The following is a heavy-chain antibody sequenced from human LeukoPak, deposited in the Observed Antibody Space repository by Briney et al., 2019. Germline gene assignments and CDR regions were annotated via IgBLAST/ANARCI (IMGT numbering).Heavy chain of an antibody. CDR3: ARPSVWELPLDY. Sequence: VASVKVSCKASGGTFSSYAISWVRQAPGQGLEWMGRIIPILGIANYAQKFQGRVTITADKSTSTAYMELSGLRSEDTAVYYCARPSVWELPLDYWGQGTLVTVSS. J-gene: IGHJ4*02. CDR2: IIPILGIA. CDR1: GGTFSSYA. D-gene: IGHD1-26*01. V-gene: IGHV1-69*04.